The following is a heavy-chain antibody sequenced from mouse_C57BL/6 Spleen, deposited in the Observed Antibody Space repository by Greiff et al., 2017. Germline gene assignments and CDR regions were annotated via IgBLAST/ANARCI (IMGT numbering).Heavy chain of an antibody. CDR2: IDPANGNT. D-gene: IGHD1-1*01. V-gene: IGHV14-3*01. CDR3: ASLYYGSSSYWYFDV. J-gene: IGHJ1*03. Sequence: VQLQQSVAELVRPGASVKLSCTASGFNIKNTYMHWVKQRPEQGLEWIGRIDPANGNTKYAPKFQGKDTLTADTSSNTAYLQLGSLTSEDTAIYYCASLYYGSSSYWYFDVWGTGTTVTVSS. CDR1: GFNIKNTY.